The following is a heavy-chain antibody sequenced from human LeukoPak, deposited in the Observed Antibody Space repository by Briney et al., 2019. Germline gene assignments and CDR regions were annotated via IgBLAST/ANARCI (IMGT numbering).Heavy chain of an antibody. CDR3: ARDRPYCSSTSCYIQDWFDP. D-gene: IGHD2-2*02. V-gene: IGHV4-38-2*02. CDR1: GYSISSGYY. J-gene: IGHJ5*02. Sequence: PSETLSLTCAVSGYSISSGYYWGWIRQPPGKGLEWIGSIYHSGSTYYNPSLKSRVTISVDTSKNQFSLKLSSVTAADTAVYYCARDRPYCSSTSCYIQDWFDPWGQGTLVTVSS. CDR2: IYHSGST.